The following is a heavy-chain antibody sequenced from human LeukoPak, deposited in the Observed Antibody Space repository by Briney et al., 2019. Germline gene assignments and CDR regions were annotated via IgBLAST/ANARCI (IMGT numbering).Heavy chain of an antibody. Sequence: PGGSLRLSCAASGFTFSSYAMHWVRQAPGKGLEWVAVISYDGSNKYYADSVKGRFTISRDNSKNTLYLQMNSLRAEDTAVYYCASGGHLDVWGTGTTVTVSS. D-gene: IGHD3-16*01. CDR3: ASGGHLDV. CDR2: ISYDGSNK. CDR1: GFTFSSYA. J-gene: IGHJ6*04. V-gene: IGHV3-30-3*01.